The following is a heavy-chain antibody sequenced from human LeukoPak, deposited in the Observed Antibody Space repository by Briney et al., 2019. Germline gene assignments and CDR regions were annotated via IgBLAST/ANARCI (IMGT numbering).Heavy chain of an antibody. Sequence: GGSLSLSFEASGFSMSVYWLSWVRKAPGKGLEWVGNIKQDGSERNYVDSVKGRFTISRDNAKKSLYLQMNSLRAEDTAVYYCARDPPAYWGQGTLVTVSS. CDR1: GFSMSVYW. CDR3: ARDPPAY. J-gene: IGHJ4*02. CDR2: IKQDGSER. V-gene: IGHV3-7*03.